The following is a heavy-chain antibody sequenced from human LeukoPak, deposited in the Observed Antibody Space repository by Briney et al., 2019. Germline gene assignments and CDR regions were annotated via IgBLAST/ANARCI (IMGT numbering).Heavy chain of an antibody. J-gene: IGHJ4*02. CDR2: INPNSGGT. V-gene: IGHV1-2*02. Sequence: GASVKVSCKASGYTFTGYYMHWVRQAPGQGLEWMGWINPNSGGTNYAQKFQGRVTMTRDTSISTAYMELRSLRSDDTAVYYCARASAVTAYSPLDYWGQGTLVTVSS. CDR1: GYTFTGYY. D-gene: IGHD2-21*02. CDR3: ARASAVTAYSPLDY.